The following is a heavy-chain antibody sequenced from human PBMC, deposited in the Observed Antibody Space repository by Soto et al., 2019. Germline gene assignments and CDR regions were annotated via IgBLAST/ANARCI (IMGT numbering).Heavy chain of an antibody. D-gene: IGHD1-26*01. J-gene: IGHJ4*02. CDR3: AKKSGVGATWYFDY. Sequence: GGSLRLSCAASGFTFSNYGMSWVRRAPGKGLEWVSALPEIGTNTYYADSVKGRFTISRDNSKNTLFLQINNLRAGDTAVYYCAKKSGVGATWYFDYWGQGTLVTVSS. CDR1: GFTFSNYG. V-gene: IGHV3-23*01. CDR2: LPEIGTNT.